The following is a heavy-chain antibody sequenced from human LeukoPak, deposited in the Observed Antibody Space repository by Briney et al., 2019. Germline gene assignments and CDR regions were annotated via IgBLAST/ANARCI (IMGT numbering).Heavy chain of an antibody. CDR1: GYTFTSYA. V-gene: IGHV7-4-1*02. Sequence: GASVKVSCKASGYTFTSYAMNWVRQAPGQGLEWMGWINTNTGNPTYAQGFTGRFVFSLDTSVSTAYLQISSLKAEDTAVYYCARDRSLETYYDFWSGYYTGGYYGMDVWGQGTTVTVFS. D-gene: IGHD3-3*01. J-gene: IGHJ6*02. CDR3: ARDRSLETYYDFWSGYYTGGYYGMDV. CDR2: INTNTGNP.